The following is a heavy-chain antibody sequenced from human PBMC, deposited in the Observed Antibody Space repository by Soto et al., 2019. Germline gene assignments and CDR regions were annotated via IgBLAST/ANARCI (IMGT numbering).Heavy chain of an antibody. J-gene: IGHJ6*02. V-gene: IGHV4-39*02. CDR1: GGSVSSSVYY. CDR2: FYYSGST. CDR3: ARDLTYFDILTGYERYYGMDV. D-gene: IGHD3-9*01. Sequence: PSETLSLTCSVSGGSVSSSVYYWGWIRQPPGKGLEWIGSFYYSGSTYLNPSLKSRGTISVDSSKNQLSLKLNSVTAADTAVYNCARDLTYFDILTGYERYYGMDVWGQGTTVTVSS.